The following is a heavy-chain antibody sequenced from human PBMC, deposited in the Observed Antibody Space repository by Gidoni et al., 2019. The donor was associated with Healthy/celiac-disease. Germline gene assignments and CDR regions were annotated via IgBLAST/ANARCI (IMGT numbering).Heavy chain of an antibody. D-gene: IGHD4-17*01. CDR3: ARGYVQGTATDCGMDV. V-gene: IGHV3-13*05. J-gene: IGHJ6*02. Sequence: EVKLVESGGGLVQPGGSLRHTGAASGGTFRSSDMHWVRQATGKGLECVLALGNAGDPYYPGFVNGRFTISRENAKNSLYLQMNRLGAVDTALYYCARGYVQGTATDCGMDVWGQGTTVTVSS. CDR2: LGNAGDP. CDR1: GGTFRSSD.